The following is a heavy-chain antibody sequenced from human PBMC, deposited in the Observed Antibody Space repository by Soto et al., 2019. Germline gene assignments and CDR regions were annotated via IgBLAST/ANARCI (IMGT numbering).Heavy chain of an antibody. CDR1: GFTFSSYG. J-gene: IGHJ4*02. Sequence: QVQLVESGGGVVQPGRSLRLSCAASGFTFSSYGMHWVRQAPGKGLEWVAGIWYDGSNKDYADSVKGRFTISRDNSKNTLYLQMNSLRAEDTAVYYCARGVWFGELSRYFDYWGQGTLVTVSS. V-gene: IGHV3-33*01. CDR3: ARGVWFGELSRYFDY. D-gene: IGHD3-10*01. CDR2: IWYDGSNK.